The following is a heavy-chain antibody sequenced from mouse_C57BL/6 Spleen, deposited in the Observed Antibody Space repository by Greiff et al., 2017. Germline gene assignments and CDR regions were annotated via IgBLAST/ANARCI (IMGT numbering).Heavy chain of an antibody. J-gene: IGHJ3*01. CDR2: LDPANGNT. V-gene: IGHV14-3*01. Sequence: VQLQQSVAELVRPGASVKLSCTASGFNIKHTYMHWVKPRPEQGLEWIGRLDPANGNTTYAPKFKGKATITAETSYNTADLQLSSLTSEDTAIYYCARSDEFPDWGQGTLVTVAA. CDR3: ARSDEFPD. CDR1: GFNIKHTY.